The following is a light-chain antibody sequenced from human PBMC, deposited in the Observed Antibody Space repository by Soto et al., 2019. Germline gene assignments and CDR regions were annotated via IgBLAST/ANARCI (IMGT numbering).Light chain of an antibody. CDR1: QGISND. J-gene: IGKJ5*01. CDR2: AAS. CDR3: QTDNSAPQDT. Sequence: DIQMTQSPSSLSASVGDRVTITCRASQGISNDLAWYQHKPGKVPKLLIYAASTLQSGVPSRFSGSGSGTDFTLTISSLQPEDVATYYCQTDNSAPQDTFGPGKRLEIK. V-gene: IGKV1-27*01.